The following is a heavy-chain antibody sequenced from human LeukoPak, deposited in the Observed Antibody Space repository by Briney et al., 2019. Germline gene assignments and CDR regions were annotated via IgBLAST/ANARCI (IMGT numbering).Heavy chain of an antibody. J-gene: IGHJ4*02. CDR3: ARDESSRDDSGGYHY. Sequence: SETLSLTCTVSGDSINSYHWSWIRQPAGKGLEWIGRIHMSGSTNYNPSLRSRVAISMDNSENQFSLKLKSVTAADTAVYYCARDESSRDDSGGYHYWGQGTLVTISS. D-gene: IGHD3-22*01. CDR2: IHMSGST. V-gene: IGHV4-4*07. CDR1: GDSINSYH.